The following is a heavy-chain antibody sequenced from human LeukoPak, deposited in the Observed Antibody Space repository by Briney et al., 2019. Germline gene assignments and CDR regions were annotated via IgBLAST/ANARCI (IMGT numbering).Heavy chain of an antibody. CDR1: GFTFDDYA. Sequence: GGSQRLSCAASGFTFDDYAMHWVRQAPGKGLEWVSGISWNSGSIGYADSVKGRFTISRDNAKDSLYLQMNSLRAEDTALYYCASSGSYFYFDYWGQGTLVTVSS. CDR2: ISWNSGSI. V-gene: IGHV3-9*01. J-gene: IGHJ4*02. D-gene: IGHD1-26*01. CDR3: ASSGSYFYFDY.